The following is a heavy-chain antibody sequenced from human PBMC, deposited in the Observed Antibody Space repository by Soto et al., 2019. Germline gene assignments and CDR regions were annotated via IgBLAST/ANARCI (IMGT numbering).Heavy chain of an antibody. CDR1: GFTFRNYD. D-gene: IGHD4-4*01. Sequence: EVQLVESGGGLVQPGGSLRLSCEASGFTFRNYDMHWVRQGTGKGLEWVSGISAAGDPDYADSVEGRFTISRENAPNSFFLQMNSLRVGDTAVYYCARTYRDFYGLDVWGQGTTVIVSS. J-gene: IGHJ6*02. CDR2: ISAAGDP. CDR3: ARTYRDFYGLDV. V-gene: IGHV3-13*05.